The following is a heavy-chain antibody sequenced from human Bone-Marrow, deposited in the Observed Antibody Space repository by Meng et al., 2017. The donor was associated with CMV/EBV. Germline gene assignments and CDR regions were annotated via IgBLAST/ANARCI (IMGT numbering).Heavy chain of an antibody. V-gene: IGHV3-11*01. J-gene: IGHJ5*02. CDR1: GFTFSDYY. D-gene: IGHD2-2*01. CDR2: ISSSGSTI. Sequence: GGSLRLSCAASGFTFSDYYMSWIRQAPGKGLEWVSYISSSGSTIYYADSVKGRFTISRDNAKNSLYLQMNSLRADDTAVYYCARKAGYCSSTSCHGLIGFDPWGQGTRVTVSS. CDR3: ARKAGYCSSTSCHGLIGFDP.